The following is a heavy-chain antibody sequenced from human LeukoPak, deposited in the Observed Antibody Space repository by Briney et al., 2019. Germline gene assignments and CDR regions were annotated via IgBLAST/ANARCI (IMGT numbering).Heavy chain of an antibody. CDR1: GGTFSSDG. D-gene: IGHD6-13*01. CDR3: ATGGIYTGDWFDL. V-gene: IGHV3-23*01. CDR2: ISGIRGST. J-gene: IGHJ5*02. Sequence: RGGSLRVSCAAAGGTFSSDGMSWGRQAPGKGVEWVSAISGIRGSTYYADSVMGLFTISIDNSKNTLYLQMNSLRAEDTAVYYCATGGIYTGDWFDLWGQGTLVTVSS.